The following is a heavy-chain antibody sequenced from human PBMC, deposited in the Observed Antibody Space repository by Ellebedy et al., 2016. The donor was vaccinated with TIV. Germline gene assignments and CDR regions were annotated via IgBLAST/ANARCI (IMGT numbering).Heavy chain of an antibody. Sequence: PGGSLRLSCAASGFTFSSDWMSWVRQAPGKGREWVANIKQDGSKRFYVDSVKGRITISRDNAKNSLYLQMNSLRADETALYYCVRAVPNWFNPWGQGTLVTVSS. V-gene: IGHV3-7*01. CDR2: IKQDGSKR. CDR3: VRAVPNWFNP. J-gene: IGHJ5*02. CDR1: GFTFSSDW.